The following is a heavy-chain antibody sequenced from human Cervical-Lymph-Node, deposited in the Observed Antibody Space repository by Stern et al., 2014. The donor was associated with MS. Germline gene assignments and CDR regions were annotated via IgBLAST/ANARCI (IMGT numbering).Heavy chain of an antibody. D-gene: IGHD6-19*01. V-gene: IGHV4-38-2*02. CDR2: IYHSGST. CDR1: RYSINSDYY. CDR3: ARARAIAVAFDL. J-gene: IGHJ2*01. Sequence: QVQLQESGPGLVKPSETLSLTCTVSRYSINSDYYWGWIRQPPGKRLEWIGSIYHSGSTYYNSSLKSRVTISVDTTKNQFPLKLSSVTAADTAVYYCARARAIAVAFDLWGRGTLVTVSS.